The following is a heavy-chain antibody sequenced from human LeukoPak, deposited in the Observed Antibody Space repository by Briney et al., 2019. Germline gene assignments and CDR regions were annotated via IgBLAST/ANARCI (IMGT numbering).Heavy chain of an antibody. Sequence: GGSLRLSCAASGFTFSSYAMSWVRQAPGKGLEWVSAISGSGGSTYYADSVKGRFTISRDNSKHTLYLQMNSLRAEDTAVYYCAKSNLGWLLWLNYWGQGTLVTVSS. D-gene: IGHD3-3*01. CDR3: AKSNLGWLLWLNY. CDR2: ISGSGGST. V-gene: IGHV3-23*01. CDR1: GFTFSSYA. J-gene: IGHJ4*02.